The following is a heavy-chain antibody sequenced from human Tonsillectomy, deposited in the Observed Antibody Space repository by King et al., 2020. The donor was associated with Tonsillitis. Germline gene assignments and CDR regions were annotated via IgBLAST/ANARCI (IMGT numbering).Heavy chain of an antibody. D-gene: IGHD6-19*01. CDR3: AEDRFGGWEYNFDY. CDR2: ISGSGNNT. J-gene: IGHJ4*02. Sequence: VQLVQSGGGLVQPGGSLRLSCAASVFTFSSYAMSWVRQAPGKGLEWLSGISGSGNNTYYADSVKGRFTISRDNSKKTLYLQMNSLRAEDTAVCYCAEDRFGGWEYNFDYWGQGTLVTVSS. V-gene: IGHV3-23*04. CDR1: VFTFSSYA.